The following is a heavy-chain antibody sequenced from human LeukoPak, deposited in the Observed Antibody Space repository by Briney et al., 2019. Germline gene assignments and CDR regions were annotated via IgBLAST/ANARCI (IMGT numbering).Heavy chain of an antibody. CDR2: ISSGSTTI. V-gene: IGHV3-48*02. Sequence: PGGSLRLSCAASGFTFSSYSMNWVRQAPGEGLEWVSYISSGSTTIYYADSVKGRFTISRDNAKNSLYLQVNSLRDEDTAVYYCAREWGSPSYWGQGTLVTVSS. D-gene: IGHD7-27*01. CDR1: GFTFSSYS. CDR3: AREWGSPSY. J-gene: IGHJ4*02.